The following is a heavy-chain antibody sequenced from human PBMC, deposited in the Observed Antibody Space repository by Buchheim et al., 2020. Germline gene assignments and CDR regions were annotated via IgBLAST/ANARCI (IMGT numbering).Heavy chain of an antibody. CDR1: AFSFSNNW. J-gene: IGHJ6*02. CDR3: ARGPRDYFGMDV. V-gene: IGHV3-74*01. CDR2: INTDGSNT. Sequence: EVQLVESGGGLVQPGGSLRLSCAASAFSFSNNWMHWVRHAPGKGLVWVSRINTDGSNTNYADSVEGRFTISRDNAKNTLFLQMNSLRAEDTAVYYCARGPRDYFGMDVWGQGTT.